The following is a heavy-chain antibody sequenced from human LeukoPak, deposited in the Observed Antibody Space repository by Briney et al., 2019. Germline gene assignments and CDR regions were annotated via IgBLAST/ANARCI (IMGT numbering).Heavy chain of an antibody. Sequence: GASVKVSCKASGGTFSSYAISWVRQAPGQGLEWMGRIIPILGIANYAQKFQGRVTITADKSTSTAYMELSSLRSEDTAVYYCARGDAADILTGYPGIMDVWGQGTTVTVSS. CDR2: IIPILGIA. CDR1: GGTFSSYA. J-gene: IGHJ6*02. CDR3: ARGDAADILTGYPGIMDV. V-gene: IGHV1-69*04. D-gene: IGHD3-9*01.